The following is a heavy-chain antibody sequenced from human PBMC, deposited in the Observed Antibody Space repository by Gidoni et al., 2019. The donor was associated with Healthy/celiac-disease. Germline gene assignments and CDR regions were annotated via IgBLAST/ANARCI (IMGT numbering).Heavy chain of an antibody. Sequence: QVQLVESGGGVVQPGRSLRLSCAASGFTFSSYGMRWVRQAPGKGLGWVAVIWYDGSNKYYADSVKGRFTISRDNSKNTLYLQMNSLRAEDTAVYYCARDPAISGSHFDYWGQGTLVTVSS. J-gene: IGHJ4*02. CDR2: IWYDGSNK. V-gene: IGHV3-33*01. D-gene: IGHD1-26*01. CDR3: ARDPAISGSHFDY. CDR1: GFTFSSYG.